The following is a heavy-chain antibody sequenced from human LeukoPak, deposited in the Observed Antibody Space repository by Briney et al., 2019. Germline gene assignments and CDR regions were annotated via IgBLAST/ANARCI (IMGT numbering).Heavy chain of an antibody. J-gene: IGHJ4*02. CDR2: IIPIFGTA. Sequence: GASVKVSCKASGYTFTSYAISWVRQAPGQGLEWMGRIIPIFGTANYAQKFQGRVTITTDESTSTAYMELSSLRSEDTAVYYCARSIEMATMGSPLIDYWGQGTLVTVSS. D-gene: IGHD5-24*01. V-gene: IGHV1-69*05. CDR3: ARSIEMATMGSPLIDY. CDR1: GYTFTSYA.